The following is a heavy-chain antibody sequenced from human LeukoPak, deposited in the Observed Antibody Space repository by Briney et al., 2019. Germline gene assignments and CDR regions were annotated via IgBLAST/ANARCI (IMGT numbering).Heavy chain of an antibody. V-gene: IGHV1-46*01. CDR1: GYTFTSYY. J-gene: IGHJ6*02. Sequence: ASVKVSCKASGYTFTSYYMHWVRQAPGQGLEWMGIINPSGGSTSYAQKFQGRVTMTRDTSTSTVYMELSSLRSEDTAVYYCARSTRKRKGYCSSTSCYSGYYYGMDVWGQGTTVTVSS. CDR2: INPSGGST. D-gene: IGHD2-2*02. CDR3: ARSTRKRKGYCSSTSCYSGYYYGMDV.